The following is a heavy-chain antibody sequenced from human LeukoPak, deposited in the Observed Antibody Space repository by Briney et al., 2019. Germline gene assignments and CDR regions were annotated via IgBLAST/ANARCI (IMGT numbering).Heavy chain of an antibody. V-gene: IGHV4-34*01. Sequence: ASETLSLTCAVYGGSFRGYYWRWLRQPPGKGLEWIGEINHSGSTNYNPSLKSRVTISVDTSKNQFSLKLSSVTAADTAVYYCARGPSVVDFGYWGQGTLDTVSS. J-gene: IGHJ4*02. D-gene: IGHD4-23*01. CDR3: ARGPSVVDFGY. CDR2: INHSGST. CDR1: GGSFRGYY.